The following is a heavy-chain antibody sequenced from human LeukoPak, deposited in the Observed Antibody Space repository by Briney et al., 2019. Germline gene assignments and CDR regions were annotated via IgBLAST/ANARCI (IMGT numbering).Heavy chain of an antibody. Sequence: GGSLRLSCAASGFTFSSYEMNWVRQDPGKGLEWVSYISSSGSTIYYADSVKGRFTISRDNAKNSLYLQMNSLRAEDTAVYYCARAWTLAFDIWGQGTMVTVSS. CDR1: GFTFSSYE. CDR3: ARAWTLAFDI. CDR2: ISSSGSTI. V-gene: IGHV3-48*03. J-gene: IGHJ3*02. D-gene: IGHD3/OR15-3a*01.